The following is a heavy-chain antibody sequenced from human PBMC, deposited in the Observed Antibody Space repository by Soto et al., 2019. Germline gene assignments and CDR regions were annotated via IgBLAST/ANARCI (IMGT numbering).Heavy chain of an antibody. V-gene: IGHV4-31*03. Sequence: SETLSLTCSVSAGSITSRGYYWSWIRQHPGGGLEWIGNIYSNGTVFYTPSLKRRLTIMIDTSRRQFSLRLTSLTSADTAVYYCSRGSDTTGYWFDPWGRGILVTVS. D-gene: IGHD3-22*01. CDR2: IYSNGTV. CDR1: AGSITSRGYY. J-gene: IGHJ5*02. CDR3: SRGSDTTGYWFDP.